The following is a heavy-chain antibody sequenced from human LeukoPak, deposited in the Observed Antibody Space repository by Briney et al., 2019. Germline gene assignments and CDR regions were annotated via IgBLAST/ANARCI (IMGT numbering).Heavy chain of an antibody. CDR3: ARGATYYYDSSTYPVYYMDV. CDR1: CGSISSHY. CDR2: IYYTGST. D-gene: IGHD3-22*01. J-gene: IGHJ6*03. Sequence: SETLSLTWTVACGSISSHYWTWIRQPPGKGLEWIGYIYYTGSTNYNPSLKSRVSISVDTSKNQFSLKLSSVTAADTAVYYCARGATYYYDSSTYPVYYMDVWGKGTTVTVSS. V-gene: IGHV4-59*11.